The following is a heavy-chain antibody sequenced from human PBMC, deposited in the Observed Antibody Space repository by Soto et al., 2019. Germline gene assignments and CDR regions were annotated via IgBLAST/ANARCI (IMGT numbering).Heavy chain of an antibody. CDR1: GESFSGNY. CDR2: FSDSGST. V-gene: IGHV4-34*01. J-gene: IGHJ6*02. CDR3: ARGNFYYGMDV. Sequence: SETLSLTCAVYGESFSGNYWSWIRQPPGKGLEWIGEFSDSGSTNYNPSLKSRVTISEDMSKSQFSLKLSSVTAADTAVYYCARGNFYYGMDVWGQGTTVTVSS.